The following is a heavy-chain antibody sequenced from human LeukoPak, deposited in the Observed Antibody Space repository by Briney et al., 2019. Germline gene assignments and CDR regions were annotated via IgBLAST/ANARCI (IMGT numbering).Heavy chain of an antibody. J-gene: IGHJ6*02. Sequence: QSKEKGLEWIGYIYYSGSTNYNPSLKSRVTISVDTSKNQFSLKLSSVTAADTAVYYCARAHRLLGYSGYGMDVWGQGTTVTVSS. CDR2: IYYSGST. D-gene: IGHD5-12*01. CDR3: ARAHRLLGYSGYGMDV. V-gene: IGHV4-59*01.